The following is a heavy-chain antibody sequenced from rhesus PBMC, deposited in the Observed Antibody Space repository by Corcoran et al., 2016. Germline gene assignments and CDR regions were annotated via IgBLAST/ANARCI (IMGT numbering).Heavy chain of an antibody. V-gene: IGHV4-173*01. J-gene: IGHJ4*01. Sequence: QLQLQESGPGLVKPSETLSLTCAVSGGSISSNYWSWIRQPPGKGLEWIGRISGGGGAPDYRPSLKSRVTISTDTSKNQFSLRLSCVTAADTAVYDCARAGAYCSRGVCYAGSSDYWGQGVLVTVSS. D-gene: IGHD2-39*01. CDR1: GGSISSNY. CDR3: ARAGAYCSRGVCYAGSSDY. CDR2: ISGGGGAP.